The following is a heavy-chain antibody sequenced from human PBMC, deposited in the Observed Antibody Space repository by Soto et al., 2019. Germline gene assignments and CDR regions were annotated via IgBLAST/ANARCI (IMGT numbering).Heavy chain of an antibody. D-gene: IGHD1-26*01. V-gene: IGHV1-2*04. CDR3: ARDVGVVGATTSYYYYGMDV. J-gene: IGHJ6*02. CDR2: INPNSGGT. Sequence: GASVKVSCKASGYTFTGYYMHWVRQAPGQGLEWMGWINPNSGGTNYAQKFQGWVTMTRDTSISTAYMELSRLRSDDTAVYYCARDVGVVGATTSYYYYGMDVWGQGTTVTAP. CDR1: GYTFTGYY.